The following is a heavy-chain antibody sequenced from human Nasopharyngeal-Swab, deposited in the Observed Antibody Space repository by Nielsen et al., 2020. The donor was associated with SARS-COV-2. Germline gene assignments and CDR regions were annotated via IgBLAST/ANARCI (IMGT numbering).Heavy chain of an antibody. CDR1: GFTFSSGV. V-gene: IGHV3-30*03. Sequence: GESLKISCVASGFTFSSGVMHWVRQGPGEGLKWLATISEDGSSLLYADSVKGRFTVSRDNSKDTMYLRMSSLRDEDTAVYYCAGGGTGHFPPGRCGYWGQGTLVTVSS. D-gene: IGHD3/OR15-3a*01. CDR2: ISEDGSSL. CDR3: AGGGTGHFPPGRCGY. J-gene: IGHJ4*02.